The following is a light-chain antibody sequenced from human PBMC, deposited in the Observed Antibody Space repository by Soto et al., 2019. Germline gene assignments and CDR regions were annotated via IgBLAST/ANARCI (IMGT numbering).Light chain of an antibody. CDR3: LQHNSYPWP. Sequence: ESRMNPSPTTLSALVGDSVPITCRASQSISSWLAWYQQRPGKAPKLLIYDASNLQSGVPSRFSGSGSGTEFTLIISRLQPEDFATDYCLQHNSYPWPFGQGTKV. J-gene: IGKJ1*01. V-gene: IGKV1-5*01. CDR1: QSISSW. CDR2: DAS.